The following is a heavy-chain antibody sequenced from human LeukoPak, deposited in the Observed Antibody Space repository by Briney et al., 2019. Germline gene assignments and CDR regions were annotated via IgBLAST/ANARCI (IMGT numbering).Heavy chain of an antibody. Sequence: ASETLSLTCTVSGGSISSYYWSWIRLPPGKGLEWIGYIYYSGSTNYNPSLKSRVTISVDTSKNQFSLKLSSVTAADTAVYYCARPSVDTASPDAFDIWGQGTMVTVSS. CDR2: IYYSGST. CDR3: ARPSVDTASPDAFDI. J-gene: IGHJ3*02. D-gene: IGHD5-18*01. CDR1: GGSISSYY. V-gene: IGHV4-59*08.